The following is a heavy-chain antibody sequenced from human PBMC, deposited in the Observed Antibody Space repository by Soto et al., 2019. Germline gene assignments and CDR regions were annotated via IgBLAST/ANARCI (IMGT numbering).Heavy chain of an antibody. CDR1: GGSISSGGYY. V-gene: IGHV4-31*03. CDR3: AVAAAGNPVDY. J-gene: IGHJ4*02. D-gene: IGHD6-13*01. Sequence: QVQLQESGPGLGKPSQTISLTCTVYGGSISSGGYYWSWIRQHPEKVLEWIGYIYYSGSTYYNPSLKSRLTISVDTSKNQFSLKLSSVTAADTAVYYCAVAAAGNPVDYWGQGTLVTVSS. CDR2: IYYSGST.